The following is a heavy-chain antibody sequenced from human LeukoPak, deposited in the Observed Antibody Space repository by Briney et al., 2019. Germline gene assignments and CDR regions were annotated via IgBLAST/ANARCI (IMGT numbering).Heavy chain of an antibody. Sequence: SETLSLTCAVPGYSISSGYYWGWIRQPPGKGLEWIGSIYHSGSTYYNPSLKSRVTISVATSKNQFSLNLSSVTAADTAMYYCARVGAVAGFEYWGQGTLVTVSS. CDR1: GYSISSGYY. CDR3: ARVGAVAGFEY. J-gene: IGHJ4*02. D-gene: IGHD6-19*01. V-gene: IGHV4-38-2*01. CDR2: IYHSGST.